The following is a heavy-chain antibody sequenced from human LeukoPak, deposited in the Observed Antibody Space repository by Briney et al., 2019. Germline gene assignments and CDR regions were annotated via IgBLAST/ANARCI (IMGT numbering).Heavy chain of an antibody. Sequence: PSETLSLTCAVYGGSFSGYYWSWIRQPPGKGLEWIGEINHSGGTNYNPSLKSRVTISVDTAKTQFSLKLSSVTAADTAVYYCARKGGYSYGYSFDYWGQGTLVTVSS. CDR3: ARKGGYSYGYSFDY. CDR1: GGSFSGYY. J-gene: IGHJ4*02. CDR2: INHSGGT. V-gene: IGHV4-34*01. D-gene: IGHD5-18*01.